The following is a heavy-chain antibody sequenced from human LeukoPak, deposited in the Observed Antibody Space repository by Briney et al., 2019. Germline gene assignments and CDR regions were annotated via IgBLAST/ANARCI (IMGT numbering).Heavy chain of an antibody. Sequence: PSETLSLTCAVFGGSFSEYYWSWIRQSPGQGLEWIGEINHSGRTNYSPSLKSRVTLSVDASKNQFSLSLSSTTAADTAVYFCARGHGQWELNLHSWGQGTLVTVSS. CDR1: GGSFSEYY. J-gene: IGHJ4*02. CDR2: INHSGRT. V-gene: IGHV4-34*01. CDR3: ARGHGQWELNLHS. D-gene: IGHD1-26*01.